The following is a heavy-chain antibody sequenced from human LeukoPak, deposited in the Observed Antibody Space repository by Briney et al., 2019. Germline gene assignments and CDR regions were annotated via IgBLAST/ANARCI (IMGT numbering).Heavy chain of an antibody. CDR3: ARGGTPDGMDV. CDR1: GGSISSGGYY. D-gene: IGHD1-1*01. J-gene: IGHJ6*02. CDR2: IYYSGST. V-gene: IGHV4-31*03. Sequence: SETLSLTCTVSGGSISSGGYYWRWIRQHPGKGLEWIGYIYYSGSTYYNPSLKSRVTISVDTSKNQFSLKLSSVTAADTAVYYCARGGTPDGMDVWGQGTTVTVSS.